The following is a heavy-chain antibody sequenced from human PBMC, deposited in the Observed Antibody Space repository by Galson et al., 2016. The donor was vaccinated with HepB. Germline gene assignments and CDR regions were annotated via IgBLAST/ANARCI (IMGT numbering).Heavy chain of an antibody. CDR1: GFNFNNYA. V-gene: IGHV3-23*01. CDR2: ISSSGATT. CDR3: AKDKSGAVAGIGRLDH. J-gene: IGHJ4*02. Sequence: SLRLSCAASGFNFNNYAMSWVRQAPRKGLEWVSTISSSGATTYYEDSLKGRFTISRDNPKSTLFLQMNSLGAEDTALYYCAKDKSGAVAGIGRLDHWGQGTLVAVSP. D-gene: IGHD6-13*01.